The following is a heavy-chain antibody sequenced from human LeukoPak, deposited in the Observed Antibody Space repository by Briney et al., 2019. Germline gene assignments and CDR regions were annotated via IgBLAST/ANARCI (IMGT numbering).Heavy chain of an antibody. CDR3: ARAYYYDSSEGPDAFDI. J-gene: IGHJ3*02. CDR2: MYHSGST. CDR1: GYSISSGYY. D-gene: IGHD3-22*01. V-gene: IGHV4-38-2*02. Sequence: SETLSLTCTVSGYSISSGYYWGWIRQPPGKGLEWIGSMYHSGSTYYKPSLKSRVTISVDTSKNQFSLKLSSVTAADTAVYYCARAYYYDSSEGPDAFDIWGQGTMVTVSS.